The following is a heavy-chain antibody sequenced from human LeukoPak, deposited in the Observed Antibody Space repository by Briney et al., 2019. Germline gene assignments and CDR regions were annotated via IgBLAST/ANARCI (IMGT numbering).Heavy chain of an antibody. D-gene: IGHD3-10*01. CDR2: INHSGST. V-gene: IGHV4-34*01. CDR1: GGSFSGYY. J-gene: IGHJ5*02. Sequence: SETLSLTCAVYGGSFSGYYWSWIRQPPGKGLEWIGEINHSGSTNYNPSLKRRVTISVDDSKNQFSLKLSSVTAADTAVYYCARDLPLLWFGELPPNWFDPWGQGTLVTVSS. CDR3: ARDLPLLWFGELPPNWFDP.